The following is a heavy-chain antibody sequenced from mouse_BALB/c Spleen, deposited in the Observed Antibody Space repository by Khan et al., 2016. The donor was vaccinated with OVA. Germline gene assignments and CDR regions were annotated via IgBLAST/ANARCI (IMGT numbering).Heavy chain of an antibody. J-gene: IGHJ3*01. D-gene: IGHD4-1*01. CDR2: ISSGGDYT. CDR3: ADHLTGSFAY. V-gene: IGHV5-6*01. Sequence: DVQLVESGGDLVKPGGSLKLSCAASGFTFSSYSMSWVRQTPDKRLEWVASISSGGDYTYYPDSVQGRFTISRDNAKNTLYLEMSELKSEDTAMNYGADHLTGSFAYWGQGTLVTVSA. CDR1: GFTFSSYS.